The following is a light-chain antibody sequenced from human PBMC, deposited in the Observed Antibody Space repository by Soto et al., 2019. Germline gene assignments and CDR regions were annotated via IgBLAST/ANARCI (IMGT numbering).Light chain of an antibody. Sequence: EIMLKQSPATLSSYKGDRVTLSCRASQSMTRTYIAWYQKKPGQAPRLLIYAASIRAPGIPDKFSGTGSGTDYSLTIDRLEPEDSAVYYCHQYDNAPQTFGQGTKV. CDR1: QSMTRTY. CDR2: AAS. CDR3: HQYDNAPQT. J-gene: IGKJ2*01. V-gene: IGKV3-20*01.